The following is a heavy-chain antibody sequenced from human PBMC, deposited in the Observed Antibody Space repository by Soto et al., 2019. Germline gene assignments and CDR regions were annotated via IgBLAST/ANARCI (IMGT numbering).Heavy chain of an antibody. D-gene: IGHD4-17*01. CDR3: ARVDDYGRGPA. V-gene: IGHV1-69*02. CDR1: GGTFSSYT. CDR2: IIPILGIA. J-gene: IGHJ4*02. Sequence: QVQLVQSGAEVKKPGSSVKVSCKASGGTFSSYTISWVRQAPGQGLEWMGRIIPILGIANYAQKFQGRVTITADKSTSTAYMELSSLRSEDTAVYYCARVDDYGRGPAWGQGTLVTVSA.